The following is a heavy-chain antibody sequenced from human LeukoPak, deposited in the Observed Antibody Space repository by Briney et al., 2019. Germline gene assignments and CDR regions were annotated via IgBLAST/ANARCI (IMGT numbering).Heavy chain of an antibody. Sequence: GGSLKLSCAASGFTFTDVWMSWVRQPPGKGLEWVGRIISKSGGETTDYAAPVKGIFTISRDDSKNTLYLQMNSLKAEDTAVYYCATHSNVWLLGNWGQGTLVTVSS. CDR1: GFTFTDVW. V-gene: IGHV3-15*01. J-gene: IGHJ4*02. D-gene: IGHD6-19*01. CDR2: IISKSGGETT. CDR3: ATHSNVWLLGN.